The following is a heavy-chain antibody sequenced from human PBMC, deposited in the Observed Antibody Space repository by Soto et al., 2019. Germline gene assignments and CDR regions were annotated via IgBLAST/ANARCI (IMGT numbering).Heavy chain of an antibody. CDR2: VKDGGST. V-gene: IGHV4-34*01. D-gene: IGHD5-12*01. Sequence: QVQLQQWGAGLLKPSETLSLTCTVNGGSLTGYYWSWIRQPPGKGLEWIGEVKDGGSTNYSPSLRRRVPISADTSKNHFSLRLNSVTAADTAVYFCARGQEGIVATHWDQGALVTVSS. J-gene: IGHJ4*02. CDR1: GGSLTGYY. CDR3: ARGQEGIVATH.